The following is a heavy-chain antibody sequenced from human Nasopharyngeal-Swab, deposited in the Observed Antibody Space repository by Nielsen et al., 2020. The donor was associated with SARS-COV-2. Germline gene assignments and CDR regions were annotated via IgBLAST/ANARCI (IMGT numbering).Heavy chain of an antibody. CDR3: ASRGINHYLDY. J-gene: IGHJ4*01. CDR2: ISYDGSLK. V-gene: IGHV3-30*03. Sequence: GGSLRLSCAASGFTFRSFGMHWVRQAPGKGLEWVALISYDGSLKHYANSVKGRFTISRDNSKNLLYLQMTSLRVEDTAVYFCASRGINHYLDYWGHGALLTVSS. D-gene: IGHD3-16*01. CDR1: GFTFRSFG.